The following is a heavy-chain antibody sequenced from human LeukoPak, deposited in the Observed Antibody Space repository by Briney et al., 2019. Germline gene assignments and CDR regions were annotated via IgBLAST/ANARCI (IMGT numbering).Heavy chain of an antibody. Sequence: SETLSLTCTVSGGSISSYYWSLIRQPPGKGLEWIGYIYYSGSTNYNPSLKSRVTISVDTSKNQFSLKLSSVTAADTAVYYCARRGSSSWHQQYYFDYWGQGALVTVSS. CDR3: ARRGSSSWHQQYYFDY. J-gene: IGHJ4*02. D-gene: IGHD6-13*01. CDR1: GGSISSYY. CDR2: IYYSGST. V-gene: IGHV4-59*08.